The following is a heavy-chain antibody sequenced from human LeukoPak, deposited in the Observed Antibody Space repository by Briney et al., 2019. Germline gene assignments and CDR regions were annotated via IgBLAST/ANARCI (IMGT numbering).Heavy chain of an antibody. Sequence: SETLSLTRAVSGGAFSGYYWTWIRQPPRKGLEWIGEINHSGSANSIPTLISRFTISLDTSKNHFPLNLSSVTAADTAVSYCARGQGTVTTHWGQGTLVTVSS. V-gene: IGHV4-34*01. CDR2: INHSGSA. D-gene: IGHD4-11*01. CDR1: GGAFSGYY. J-gene: IGHJ4*02. CDR3: ARGQGTVTTH.